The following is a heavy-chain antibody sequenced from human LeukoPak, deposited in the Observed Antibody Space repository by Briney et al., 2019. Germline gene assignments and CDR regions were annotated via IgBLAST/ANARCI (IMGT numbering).Heavy chain of an antibody. J-gene: IGHJ4*02. D-gene: IGHD4-17*01. CDR2: INPSGGST. Sequence: ASVKVSCKTSGYTFTSYYIHRVRQAPGQGLEWMGIINPSGGSTSYAQKFRGRVTMTRDTSTSTVYMYLSSLRSEDTAVYYCARDSLYGVVDYWGQGTLVTVSS. V-gene: IGHV1-46*01. CDR3: ARDSLYGVVDY. CDR1: GYTFTSYY.